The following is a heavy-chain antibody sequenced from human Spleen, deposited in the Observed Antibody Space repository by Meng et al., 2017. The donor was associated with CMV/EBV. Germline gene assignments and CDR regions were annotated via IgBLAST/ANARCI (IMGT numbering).Heavy chain of an antibody. CDR3: AREDYDSSGNDY. Sequence: GESLKISCAASGFTFNGYNMNWVRQAPGKGLEWVSSINADSSSIDYADSMKGRFIISRDNAKNSLYLQMNSLRAEDTAVYYCAREDYDSSGNDYWGQGTLVTVSS. D-gene: IGHD3-22*01. V-gene: IGHV3-21*01. CDR2: INADSSSI. J-gene: IGHJ4*02. CDR1: GFTFNGYN.